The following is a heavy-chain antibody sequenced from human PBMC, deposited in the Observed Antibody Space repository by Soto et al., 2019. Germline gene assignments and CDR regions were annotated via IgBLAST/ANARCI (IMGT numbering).Heavy chain of an antibody. V-gene: IGHV4-4*02. J-gene: IGHJ4*02. Sequence: QVQLQESGPGLVKPSGTLSLTCTVSGASISSTSSGDWWSWVRQPPGKGLEWIGEIHHSGSTNYNPSRKSRVTMSVDKSTNQFSLRLSSVTAADTAVYYCAKMVGATLVDYWGQGTLVTVSS. CDR2: IHHSGST. CDR3: AKMVGATLVDY. D-gene: IGHD1-26*01. CDR1: GASISSTSSGDW.